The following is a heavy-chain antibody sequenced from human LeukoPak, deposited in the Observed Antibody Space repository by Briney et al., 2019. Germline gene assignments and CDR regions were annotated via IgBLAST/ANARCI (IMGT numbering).Heavy chain of an antibody. V-gene: IGHV3-9*01. D-gene: IGHD3-10*01. J-gene: IGHJ4*02. Sequence: PGRSLRLSCAASGFTFDDYAMHWVRQAPGKGLEWVSGISWNSGSIGYADSVKGRFTISRDNAKNSLYLQMNSLRAEDTAVYSCARDRTMVRGVTGSWGQGTLVTVSS. CDR1: GFTFDDYA. CDR3: ARDRTMVRGVTGS. CDR2: ISWNSGSI.